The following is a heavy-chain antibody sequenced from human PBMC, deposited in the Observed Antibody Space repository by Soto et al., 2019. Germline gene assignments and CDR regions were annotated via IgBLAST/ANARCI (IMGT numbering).Heavy chain of an antibody. CDR1: GYTFTSYD. V-gene: IGHV1-8*01. Sequence: QVQLVQSGAEVKKPGASVKVSCKASGYTFTSYDINWVRQATGQGLEWMGWMNPNRGNTGYAQKFQGRVTMTRNTSISTAYMELSSLRSEDTAVYYCARSKSKARTETYYYYMDVWGKGTTVTVSS. CDR3: ARSKSKARTETYYYYMDV. J-gene: IGHJ6*03. CDR2: MNPNRGNT. D-gene: IGHD4-4*01.